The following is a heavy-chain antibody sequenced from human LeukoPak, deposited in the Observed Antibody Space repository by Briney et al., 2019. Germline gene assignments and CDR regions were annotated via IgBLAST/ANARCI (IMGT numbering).Heavy chain of an antibody. V-gene: IGHV3-74*01. D-gene: IGHD3-10*01. CDR1: GFTFSSYW. CDR2: INSDGSNT. J-gene: IGHJ4*02. CDR3: ARDLNLVRGVIGVDY. Sequence: PGGSLRLSCVASGFTFSSYWMHWVRQAPGKGLVWVSRINSDGSNTNYADSVKGRFTISRDNSKNTLYLQMNSLRAADTAVYYCARDLNLVRGVIGVDYWGQGTLVTVSS.